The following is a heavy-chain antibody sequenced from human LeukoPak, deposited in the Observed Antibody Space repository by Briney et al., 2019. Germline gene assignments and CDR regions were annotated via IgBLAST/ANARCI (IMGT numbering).Heavy chain of an antibody. Sequence: PGGSLRLSCAASGFTFNNYGMHWVRQAPGKGLEWVAVISYDGSNKYYADSVKGRFTISRDNSKNTLYLQMNSLRAEDTAVYYCAKDLRQLVRARYYYYMDVWGKGTTVTVSS. J-gene: IGHJ6*03. CDR2: ISYDGSNK. D-gene: IGHD6-13*01. V-gene: IGHV3-30*18. CDR1: GFTFNNYG. CDR3: AKDLRQLVRARYYYYMDV.